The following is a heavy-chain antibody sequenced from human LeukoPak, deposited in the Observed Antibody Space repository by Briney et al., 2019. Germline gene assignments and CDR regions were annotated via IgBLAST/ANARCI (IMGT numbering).Heavy chain of an antibody. J-gene: IGHJ4*02. CDR2: ISSSSSYI. Sequence: GGSLRLSCAASGFTFSSYSMNWVRQAPGKGLEWVSSISSSSSYIYYADSVKGRFTISRDNANNSLYLQMNSLRAEDTAVYYCARDESAAAGTFDYWGQGTLVTVSS. CDR3: ARDESAAAGTFDY. D-gene: IGHD6-13*01. CDR1: GFTFSSYS. V-gene: IGHV3-21*01.